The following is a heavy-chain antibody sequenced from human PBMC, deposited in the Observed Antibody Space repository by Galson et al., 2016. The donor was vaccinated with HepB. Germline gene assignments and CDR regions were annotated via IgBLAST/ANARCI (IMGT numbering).Heavy chain of an antibody. D-gene: IGHD5-24*01. V-gene: IGHV4-39*01. Sequence: SETLSLTCIVSGDSISSSLYSWGYIRQPPGKGLEWIGTIFYSGNTYYNPSLKSRVTISVDTSKNQFSVKLTSVTAADTAIYYCARLTPDGYNLYFDYWGQGALVTVSS. CDR3: ARLTPDGYNLYFDY. CDR1: GDSISSSLYS. J-gene: IGHJ4*02. CDR2: IFYSGNT.